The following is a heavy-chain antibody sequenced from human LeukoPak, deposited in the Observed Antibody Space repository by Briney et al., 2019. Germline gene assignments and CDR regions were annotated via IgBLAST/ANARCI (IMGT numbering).Heavy chain of an antibody. CDR2: ISSNSRTI. J-gene: IGHJ4*02. V-gene: IGHV3-48*03. Sequence: GGSLRLSCATSGFSFSTQEMTWVRQAPGKGLEWVSYISSNSRTIYYADSVKGLFTISRDNTRNSVFLQLNSLRVEDTGFYYCARGSYTGFDLYFDYWGQGTLVTVSS. CDR1: GFSFSTQE. CDR3: ARGSYTGFDLYFDY. D-gene: IGHD5-12*01.